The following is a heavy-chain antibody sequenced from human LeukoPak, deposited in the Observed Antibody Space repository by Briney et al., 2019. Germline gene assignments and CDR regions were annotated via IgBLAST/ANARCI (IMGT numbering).Heavy chain of an antibody. CDR3: AREVSARDGSLGRPFDY. CDR1: GGSTTDYF. Sequence: SETLSLTCTVSGGSTTDYFWSWIRQPAGKGLEWIGRIYNRGSTNYNASLKSRVTMSVDTSKNQFSLKLNSVTAADTAVYYCAREVSARDGSLGRPFDYWGQGTLVTVSS. CDR2: IYNRGST. D-gene: IGHD5-24*01. J-gene: IGHJ4*02. V-gene: IGHV4-4*07.